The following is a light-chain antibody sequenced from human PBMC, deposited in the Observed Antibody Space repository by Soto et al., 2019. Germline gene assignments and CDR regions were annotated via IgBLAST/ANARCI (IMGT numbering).Light chain of an antibody. CDR2: EVS. Sequence: QSALTQPASVSGSPGQSITISCTGTSSDVGLYNYVSWYQQHPGKAPKLVIYEVSNRPSGVSNRFSGSKSGNTASLTISGXQAEDEADYYCSSYTSSSTPLYVFGTGTKVTVL. V-gene: IGLV2-14*01. CDR1: SSDVGLYNY. J-gene: IGLJ1*01. CDR3: SSYTSSSTPLYV.